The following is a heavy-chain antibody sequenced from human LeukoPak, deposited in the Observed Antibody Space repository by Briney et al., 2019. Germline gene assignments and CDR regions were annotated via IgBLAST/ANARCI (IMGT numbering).Heavy chain of an antibody. D-gene: IGHD2-15*01. V-gene: IGHV3-30*18. CDR3: AKGPHAATLVY. Sequence: GGSLRLSCAVSGFTFNDYAMHWVRQTPGKGLEWVAVISYDGSNKYYADSVKGRFTISRDNSKNTLYLQMNSLRAEDTAVYYCAKGPHAATLVYWGQGTLVTVSS. CDR1: GFTFNDYA. CDR2: ISYDGSNK. J-gene: IGHJ4*02.